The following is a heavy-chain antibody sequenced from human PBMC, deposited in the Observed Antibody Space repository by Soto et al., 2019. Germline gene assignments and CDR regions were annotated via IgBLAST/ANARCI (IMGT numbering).Heavy chain of an antibody. CDR1: GGSISSGGYY. D-gene: IGHD2-15*01. CDR3: ERERLPEGYCSGGSCYQIDY. CDR2: IYYSGST. J-gene: IGHJ4*02. V-gene: IGHV4-31*01. Sequence: QVQLQESGPGLVKPSQTLSLTCTVSGGSISSGGYYWSWIRQHPGKGLEWIGYIYYSGSTYYNPSLTSLATISVDTSKNQFSLEPSSVTAADTAVYYCERERLPEGYCSGGSCYQIDYWGQGTLVSVSS.